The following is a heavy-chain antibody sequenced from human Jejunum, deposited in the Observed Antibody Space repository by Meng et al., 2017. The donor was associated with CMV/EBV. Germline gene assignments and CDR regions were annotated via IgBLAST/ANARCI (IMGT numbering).Heavy chain of an antibody. Sequence: SAVAFVNWAIGWGRQEAGEGVGWGLSMNLSRVSTYYADPVKRRFTISRDNSKNTLYLEMHSLRDEDTAIYYCAKDRAAARLLEYFQDWGQGTLVTVSS. V-gene: IGHV3-23*01. J-gene: IGHJ1*01. CDR1: AVAFVNWA. CDR2: MNLSRVST. D-gene: IGHD6-6*01. CDR3: AKDRAAARLLEYFQD.